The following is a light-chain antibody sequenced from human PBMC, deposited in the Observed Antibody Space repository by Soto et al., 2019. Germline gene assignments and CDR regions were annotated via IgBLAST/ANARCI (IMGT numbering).Light chain of an antibody. CDR1: QSVSSSY. Sequence: EIVLTQSPGALSLSPGERATLSCGASQSVSSSYLAWYQQKPGQAPRLLIYGASTRATGIPDRFSGSGSGTDFTLTISRLEPEDFAVYYCQQYCSSPLTFGQGTKVEIK. J-gene: IGKJ1*01. CDR3: QQYCSSPLT. V-gene: IGKV3-20*01. CDR2: GAS.